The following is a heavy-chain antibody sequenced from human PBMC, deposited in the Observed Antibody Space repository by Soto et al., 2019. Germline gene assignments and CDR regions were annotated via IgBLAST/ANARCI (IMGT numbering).Heavy chain of an antibody. D-gene: IGHD2-21*01. Sequence: VQLLESGGGLFQPGGSLKLSCAASGFPFSASAMHWVRQPPGRGLEWVGRIRNNYHNFAKAYSESVKGGFTISRDDSKNTVYLQRKRLKLDDTAVYYCRSRSDWTAVDPLDTWGLGALVTVS. J-gene: IGHJ5*02. CDR3: RSRSDWTAVDPLDT. CDR2: IRNNYHNFAK. CDR1: GFPFSASA. V-gene: IGHV3-73*02.